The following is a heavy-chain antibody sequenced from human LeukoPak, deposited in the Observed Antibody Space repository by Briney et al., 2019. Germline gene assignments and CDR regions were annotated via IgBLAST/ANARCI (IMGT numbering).Heavy chain of an antibody. V-gene: IGHV3-53*01. Sequence: GGSLRLSCTVSGFTVSTNSMSWVRQAPGKGLEWVSFIYSDNTHYSDSVKGRFTISRDNSKNTLYLQMNSLRAEDTAVYYCARRAGAYSHPYDYWGQGTLVTISS. CDR1: GFTVSTNS. D-gene: IGHD4/OR15-4a*01. CDR3: ARRAGAYSHPYDY. CDR2: IYSDNT. J-gene: IGHJ4*02.